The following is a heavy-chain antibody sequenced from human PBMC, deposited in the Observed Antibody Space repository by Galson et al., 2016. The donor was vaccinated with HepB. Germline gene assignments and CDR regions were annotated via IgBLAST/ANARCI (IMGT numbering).Heavy chain of an antibody. Sequence: SLRLSCAASGFSFSSYSLHWTFQAPGKGLEWVAVISYDGNTLYYGDSVKGRFTISRDNSQNTLYLQMNNLTPEDTAIYYCAKVPYYNYWYFDLWGRGTLVTVSS. CDR2: ISYDGNTL. V-gene: IGHV3-30-3*01. J-gene: IGHJ2*01. CDR3: AKVPYYNYWYFDL. D-gene: IGHD3-22*01. CDR1: GFSFSSYS.